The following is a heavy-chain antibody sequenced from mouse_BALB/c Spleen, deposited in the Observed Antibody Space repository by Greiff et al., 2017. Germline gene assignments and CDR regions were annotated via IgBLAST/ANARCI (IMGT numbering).Heavy chain of an antibody. CDR2: ISSGGST. Sequence: EVKLVESGGGLVKPGGSLKLSCAASGFTFSSYAMSWVRQTPEKRLEWVASISSGGSTYYPDSVKCRFTISRDNARTILYLQMSSLRSEDTAMYYCARGRDYYGSSYAMDYWGQGTSVTVSS. D-gene: IGHD1-1*01. V-gene: IGHV5-6-5*01. CDR1: GFTFSSYA. CDR3: ARGRDYYGSSYAMDY. J-gene: IGHJ4*01.